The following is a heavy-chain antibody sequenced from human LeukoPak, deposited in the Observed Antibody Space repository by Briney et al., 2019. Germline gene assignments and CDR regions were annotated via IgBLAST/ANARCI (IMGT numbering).Heavy chain of an antibody. J-gene: IGHJ6*03. CDR3: ARGDSSEAYYYYYMDV. CDR2: INSDGSST. Sequence: PGGSLSLSCAASGFTLSSYWMQWVRQAPGKALVWVSRINSDGSSTSYADSVKGRFTISSDNAKHPLNLQMNRRRAEDTAVFYCARGDSSEAYYYYYMDVWGKGSTVTVCS. D-gene: IGHD6-19*01. V-gene: IGHV3-74*01. CDR1: GFTLSSYW.